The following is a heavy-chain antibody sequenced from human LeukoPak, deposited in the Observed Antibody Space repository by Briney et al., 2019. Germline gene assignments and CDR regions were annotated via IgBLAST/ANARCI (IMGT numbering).Heavy chain of an antibody. J-gene: IGHJ4*02. CDR3: AKDRGRRCSGGSCDIDY. V-gene: IGHV3-30*18. D-gene: IGHD2-15*01. CDR2: ISYDGSNK. CDR1: GFTFSSYG. Sequence: PGGSLRLSCAASGFTFSSYGMHWVRQAPGKGLEWVAVISYDGSNKYYADSVKGRFTISRDNSKNTLYLQMNSLRAEDTAVYYCAKDRGRRCSGGSCDIDYWGQGTLVTVSS.